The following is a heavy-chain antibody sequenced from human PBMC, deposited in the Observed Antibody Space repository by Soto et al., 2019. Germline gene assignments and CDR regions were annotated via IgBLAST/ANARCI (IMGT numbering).Heavy chain of an antibody. J-gene: IGHJ4*02. Sequence: GGSLRLSCVASGITFGSRAMSWVRQAPGEGLEWVSYISGSSRYTNFADSVKGRFTISRDNAKNSLYLQMNSLRAEDTAVYYCARHTSGWHYYDYWGQGTPVTVSS. CDR1: GITFGSRA. CDR3: ARHTSGWHYYDY. CDR2: ISGSSRYT. V-gene: IGHV3-21*01. D-gene: IGHD6-19*01.